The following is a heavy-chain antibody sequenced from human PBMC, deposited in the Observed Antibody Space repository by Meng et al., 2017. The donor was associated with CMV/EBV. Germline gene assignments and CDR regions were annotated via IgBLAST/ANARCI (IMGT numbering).Heavy chain of an antibody. CDR2: IIPILGIA. V-gene: IGHV1-69*10. J-gene: IGHJ4*02. D-gene: IGHD6-6*01. CDR1: GGTFSSYA. CDR3: AREGGGDSSSTPYYFDY. Sequence: SVKVSCKASGGTFSSYAISWVRQAPGQGLEWMGGIIPILGIANYAQKFQGRVTITADKSTSTAYMELRSLRSDDTAVYYCAREGGGDSSSTPYYFDYWGQGTLVTVSS.